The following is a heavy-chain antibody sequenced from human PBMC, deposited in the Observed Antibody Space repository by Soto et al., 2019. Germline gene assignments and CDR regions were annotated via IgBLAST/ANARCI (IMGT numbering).Heavy chain of an antibody. CDR2: TYYRSKWFH. CDR3: ARGNALDV. V-gene: IGHV6-1*01. CDR1: GDSVSSDITS. D-gene: IGHD3-10*01. Sequence: QGQLQQSGPGLVKPSQTLSLTCAISGDSVSSDITSWNWIRQSPSRSLEWLGRTYYRSKWFHDYAASVKRRITINQDTSKNQFSLELNSMTPEDTAVYYCARGNALDVWGQGTVVTVSS. J-gene: IGHJ3*01.